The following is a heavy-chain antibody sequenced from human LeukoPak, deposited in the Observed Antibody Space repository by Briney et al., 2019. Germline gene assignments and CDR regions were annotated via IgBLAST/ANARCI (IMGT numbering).Heavy chain of an antibody. D-gene: IGHD6-19*01. V-gene: IGHV3-30*02. CDR1: GFRFSSYD. J-gene: IGHJ4*02. CDR3: AKEGSGWYYLDY. Sequence: AGGSLRLSCAASGFRFSSYDIHWVRQAPGKGLEWVTFIESDGTKEYYAHSVKGRFTISRDNSKNTVYVQMNTLRAEDTAVYYCAKEGSGWYYLDYWGQGTVVTVSS. CDR2: IESDGTKE.